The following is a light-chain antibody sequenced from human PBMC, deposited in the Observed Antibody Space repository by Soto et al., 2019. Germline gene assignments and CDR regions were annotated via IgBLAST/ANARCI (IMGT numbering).Light chain of an antibody. J-gene: IGKJ4*01. CDR2: AAS. CDR1: QGISSY. Sequence: AIRMTQSPSSLSASTGDRVTITCRASQGISSYLAWYQQKPGKAPKLLIYAASTLQSGVPSRFSGSGSGTDFSLTISSLQPEDFATYFCQQSSDFPLTFGGGTKVDIK. V-gene: IGKV1-8*01. CDR3: QQSSDFPLT.